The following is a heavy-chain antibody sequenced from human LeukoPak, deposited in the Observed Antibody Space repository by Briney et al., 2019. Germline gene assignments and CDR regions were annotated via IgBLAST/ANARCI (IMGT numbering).Heavy chain of an antibody. J-gene: IGHJ6*02. CDR1: GFTFSSYG. D-gene: IGHD3-10*01. Sequence: GGSLRLSCAASGFTFSSYGMHWVRQALGKGLEWVAVISYDGSNKYYADSVKGRFTISRDNSKNTLYLQMNSLRAEDTAVYYCAKDLWFGDPIGGYYYYGMDVWGQGTTVTVSS. CDR2: ISYDGSNK. V-gene: IGHV3-30*18. CDR3: AKDLWFGDPIGGYYYYGMDV.